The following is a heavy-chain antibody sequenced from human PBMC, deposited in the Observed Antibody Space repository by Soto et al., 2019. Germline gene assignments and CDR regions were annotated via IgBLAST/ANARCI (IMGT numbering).Heavy chain of an antibody. J-gene: IGHJ4*02. CDR3: ARDASGYGYFDY. D-gene: IGHD5-12*01. CDR1: GFTLSSNG. CDR2: IWYDGGNK. Sequence: LRLSWVASGFTLSSNGMHWVLQAPGKGLEWVAVIWYDGGNKFYADSVKGRFTISRDISKNTVHLQMNSLRAEDTAVYYCARDASGYGYFDYWGPGSLVTVSS. V-gene: IGHV3-33*01.